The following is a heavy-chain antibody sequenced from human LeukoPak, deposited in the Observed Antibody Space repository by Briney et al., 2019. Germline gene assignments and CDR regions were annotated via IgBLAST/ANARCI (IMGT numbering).Heavy chain of an antibody. CDR2: IYYSGST. J-gene: IGHJ5*02. Sequence: SETLSLTCTVSGYSISSGYYWGWIRQPPGKGLEWIGSIYYSGSTYYNPSLKSRVTISVDTSKNQFSLKLSSVTAADTAVYYCARLFGGDANWFDPWGQGTLVTVSS. V-gene: IGHV4-38-2*02. CDR3: ARLFGGDANWFDP. D-gene: IGHD2-21*02. CDR1: GYSISSGYY.